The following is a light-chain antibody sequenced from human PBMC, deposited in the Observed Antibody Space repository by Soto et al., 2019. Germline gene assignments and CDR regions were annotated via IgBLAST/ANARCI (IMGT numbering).Light chain of an antibody. V-gene: IGLV2-14*01. CDR1: SSDVGGYDY. Sequence: QSVRTQPASVSGSPGQSITISCTGTSSDVGGYDYVSWYQHHPGKAPKLTIYEVSNRPSGVSNRFSGSKSGNTASLTISGLQAEDEAEYYCSSYTSSSTDVFGTGTKVTVL. CDR2: EVS. CDR3: SSYTSSSTDV. J-gene: IGLJ1*01.